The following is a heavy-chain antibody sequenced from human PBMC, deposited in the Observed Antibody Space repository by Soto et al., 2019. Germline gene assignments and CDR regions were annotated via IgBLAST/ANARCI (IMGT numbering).Heavy chain of an antibody. D-gene: IGHD2-21*02. CDR3: ASLGVGDWANYYYYSGMEV. CDR2: VTANGGST. Sequence: PGVSLRVCCAATGCTCSVDGVTWVRQAPGKGLEWVSSVTANGGSTYSADSVKGRFTISRDNSKNTLFLQMNSLRAEDTAVYYCASLGVGDWANYYYYSGMEVWGKGTTVTVSS. CDR1: GCTCSVDG. V-gene: IGHV3-23*01. J-gene: IGHJ6*04.